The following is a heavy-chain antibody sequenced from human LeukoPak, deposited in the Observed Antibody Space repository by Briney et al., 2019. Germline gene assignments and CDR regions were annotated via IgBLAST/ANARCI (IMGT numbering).Heavy chain of an antibody. CDR2: IIPIFGTA. V-gene: IGHV1-69*01. CDR1: GGTFSSYA. J-gene: IGHJ6*03. D-gene: IGHD3-3*01. CDR3: ARNNYDFWSGYPSNYYYMDV. Sequence: GSSVKVSCKASGGTFSSYAISWARQAPGQGLEWMGGIIPIFGTANYAQKFQGRVTITADESTSTAYMELSSLRSEDTAVYYCARNNYDFWSGYPSNYYYMDVWGKGTTVTVSS.